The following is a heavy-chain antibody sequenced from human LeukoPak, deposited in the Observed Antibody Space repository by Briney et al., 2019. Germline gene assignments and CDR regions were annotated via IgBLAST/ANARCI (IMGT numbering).Heavy chain of an antibody. V-gene: IGHV3-64*01. D-gene: IGHD1-26*01. Sequence: GGSLRLSCVASGFTSSSYVIYWVRQAPGKGLEYVSAISSNGGSTYYANSVKGRFTISRDNSKNTVDLQMGSLRAEDMAVYYCARGSSGNYPFDYWGQGTLVTVSS. CDR3: ARGSSGNYPFDY. CDR2: ISSNGGST. J-gene: IGHJ4*02. CDR1: GFTSSSYV.